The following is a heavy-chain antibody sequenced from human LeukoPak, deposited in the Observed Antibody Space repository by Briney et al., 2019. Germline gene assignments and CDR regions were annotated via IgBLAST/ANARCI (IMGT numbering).Heavy chain of an antibody. CDR3: ARDPLLSHQRGYFDS. J-gene: IGHJ4*02. CDR2: ISYDGSNK. Sequence: PGGSLRLSCAVSGFTFSNYAMHWVRQAPGKGLEWVAVISYDGSNKYYADSLKGRFTISRDNSKNTLYLQMNSLRAEDMAVYFCARDPLLSHQRGYFDSWGQGTLVTVSS. V-gene: IGHV3-30-3*01. D-gene: IGHD3-10*01. CDR1: GFTFSNYA.